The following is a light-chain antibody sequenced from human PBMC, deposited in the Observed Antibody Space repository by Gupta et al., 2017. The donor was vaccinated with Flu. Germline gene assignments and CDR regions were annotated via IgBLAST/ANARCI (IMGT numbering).Light chain of an antibody. Sequence: SVTISCTRSSSNIGAGYDVHWYQQLPGTAPKLRIYGNSNRPSGVPDRFSGSKSSTSASLAITGLQAEDEADYDCQSYDSSLSGFDVFGTGTKVTVL. CDR2: GNS. V-gene: IGLV1-40*01. CDR1: SSNIGAGYD. CDR3: QSYDSSLSGFDV. J-gene: IGLJ1*01.